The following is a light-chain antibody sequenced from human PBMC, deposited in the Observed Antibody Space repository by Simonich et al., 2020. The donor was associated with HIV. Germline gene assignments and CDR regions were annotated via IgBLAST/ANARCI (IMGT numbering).Light chain of an antibody. CDR2: GAF. Sequence: EVVMTPFPATLSVSPGERATLSCRASQSVSSKLAWYQQKPGQAPRLLIYGAFTRATGIPARFSGSGSGTEFTLTISSMQSEDFAVYYCQQYNNWPYTFGQGTKLEIK. CDR3: QQYNNWPYT. V-gene: IGKV3-15*01. CDR1: QSVSSK. J-gene: IGKJ2*01.